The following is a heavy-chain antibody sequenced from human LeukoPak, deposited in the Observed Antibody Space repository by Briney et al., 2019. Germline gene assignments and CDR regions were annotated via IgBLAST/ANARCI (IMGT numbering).Heavy chain of an antibody. D-gene: IGHD3-10*01. J-gene: IGHJ3*02. V-gene: IGHV4-59*01. CDR3: ARVRPGYYYGSGSYSAAPGFAFDI. CDR2: IYYSGST. CDR1: GGSISSYY. Sequence: PSETLSLTCTVSGGSISSYYLSWIRQPPGKGLEWIGYIYYSGSTNYNPSLKSRVTISVDTSKNQFSLKLSSVTAADTAVYYSARVRPGYYYGSGSYSAAPGFAFDIWGQGTMVTVSS.